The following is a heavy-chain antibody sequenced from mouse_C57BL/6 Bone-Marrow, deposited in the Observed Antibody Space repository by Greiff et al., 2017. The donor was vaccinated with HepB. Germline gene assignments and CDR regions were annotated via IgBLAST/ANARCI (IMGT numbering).Heavy chain of an antibody. CDR3: ARRDVWDYFDY. V-gene: IGHV1-80*01. Sequence: QVQLKESGAELVKPGASVKISCKASGYAFSSYWMNWVKQRPGKGLEWIGQIYPGDGDTNYNGKFKGKATLTADKSSSTAYMQLSSLTSEDSAVYFCARRDVWDYFDYWGKGTTLTVSS. CDR1: GYAFSSYW. J-gene: IGHJ2*01. CDR2: IYPGDGDT. D-gene: IGHD2-10*02.